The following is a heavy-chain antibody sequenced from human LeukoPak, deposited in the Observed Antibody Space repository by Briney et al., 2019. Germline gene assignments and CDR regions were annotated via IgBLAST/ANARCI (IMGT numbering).Heavy chain of an antibody. CDR1: GGSISSYY. D-gene: IGHD2-21*02. V-gene: IGHV4-59*01. Sequence: SETLSLTCTVFGGSISSYYWSWIRQPPGKGLEWIGYIYYSGSTNYNPSLKSRVTISVDTSKNQFSLKLSSVTAADTAVYYCARGTRDCGGDCYSVWGQGTLVTVSS. CDR2: IYYSGST. CDR3: ARGTRDCGGDCYSV. J-gene: IGHJ4*02.